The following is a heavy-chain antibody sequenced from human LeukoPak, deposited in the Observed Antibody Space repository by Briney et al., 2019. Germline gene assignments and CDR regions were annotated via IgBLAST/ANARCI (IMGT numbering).Heavy chain of an antibody. J-gene: IGHJ2*01. CDR1: GESFSGYY. CDR3: ARGRSNWGYSYFDL. V-gene: IGHV4-34*01. CDR2: IDLSGST. Sequence: PSETLPLTCAVYGESFSGYYWSWIRQPPGKGLEWIGEIDLSGSTNYNPSLKSRVTISVDTSKNQFSLKLSSVTAADTAVYHCARGRSNWGYSYFDLWGRGTLVTVSS. D-gene: IGHD7-27*01.